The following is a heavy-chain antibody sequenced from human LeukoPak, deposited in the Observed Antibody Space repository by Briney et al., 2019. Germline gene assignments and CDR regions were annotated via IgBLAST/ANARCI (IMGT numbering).Heavy chain of an antibody. J-gene: IGHJ5*02. CDR1: GGSISSGGYY. V-gene: IGHV4-31*03. D-gene: IGHD2-15*01. CDR3: ARGAPGSATSYNWFDP. Sequence: SETLSLTCTVSGGSISSGGYYSSWIRQHPGKGLEWIAYIYYGGSTYYNPSLKSRVTISVDTSKNQFSLKLSSVTAADTAVYYCARGAPGSATSYNWFDPWGQGTLVTVPS. CDR2: IYYGGST.